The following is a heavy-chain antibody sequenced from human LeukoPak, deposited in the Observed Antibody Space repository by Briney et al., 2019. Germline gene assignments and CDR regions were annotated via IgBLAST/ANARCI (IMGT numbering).Heavy chain of an antibody. CDR1: GGSISSYY. Sequence: SETLSLTCTVSGGSISSYYWSWIRQPAGKGLEWIGRIYTSGSTNYNPSLKSRVSISVDTSKNQFSLKLSSVTAADTAVYYCAREGYSYGSQFDNWGQGTLVTVSS. CDR2: IYTSGST. J-gene: IGHJ4*02. D-gene: IGHD5-18*01. V-gene: IGHV4-4*07. CDR3: AREGYSYGSQFDN.